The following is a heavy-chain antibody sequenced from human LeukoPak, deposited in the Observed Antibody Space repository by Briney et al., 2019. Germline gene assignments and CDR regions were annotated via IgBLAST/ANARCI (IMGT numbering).Heavy chain of an antibody. CDR1: GYTFTGYY. CDR2: INPNSGGT. Sequence: ASVKVSCKASGYTFTGYYMHWVRQAPGQGLEWMGWINPNSGGTNYAQKFQGRVTMTRDTSISTAYMELSRLRSDDTAVYYCARDPHRSWFGELNYAFDIWGQGTMVTVPS. V-gene: IGHV1-2*02. J-gene: IGHJ3*02. CDR3: ARDPHRSWFGELNYAFDI. D-gene: IGHD3-10*01.